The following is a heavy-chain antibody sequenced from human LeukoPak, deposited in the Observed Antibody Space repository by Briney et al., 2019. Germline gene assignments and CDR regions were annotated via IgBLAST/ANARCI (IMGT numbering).Heavy chain of an antibody. J-gene: IGHJ3*02. CDR2: IYYTGNT. Sequence: SGTLSLTCAVSGGSISSSNWWSWVRQPPGKGLEWIGSIYYTGNTYYNPSLKSRVTISVDTSKNQFSLKLSSVTAADTAVYYCARGPGYSSTTDAFEIWGQGTMVTVSS. D-gene: IGHD6-13*01. CDR3: ARGPGYSSTTDAFEI. CDR1: GGSISSSNW. V-gene: IGHV4-4*02.